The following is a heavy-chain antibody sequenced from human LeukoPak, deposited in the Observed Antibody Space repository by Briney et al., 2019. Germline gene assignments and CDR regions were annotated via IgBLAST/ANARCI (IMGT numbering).Heavy chain of an antibody. J-gene: IGHJ3*01. CDR3: VKDFSFCTTPSGHGGDYPAFDV. CDR1: GFTFNSYS. D-gene: IGHD2-2*01. Sequence: GGSLRLSCAASGFTFNSYSMHWVRQAPGKGLEYVSAISSDGGGTYYADSVKGRFTISRVNSKNTVALQMSSLRVEDTAVYYCVKDFSFCTTPSGHGGDYPAFDVWGQGTTVTVSS. V-gene: IGHV3-64D*06. CDR2: ISSDGGGT.